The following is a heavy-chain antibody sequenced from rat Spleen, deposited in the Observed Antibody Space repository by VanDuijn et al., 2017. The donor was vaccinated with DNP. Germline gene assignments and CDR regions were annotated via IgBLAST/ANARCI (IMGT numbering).Heavy chain of an antibody. D-gene: IGHD3-1*01. CDR1: GFSLTSYH. V-gene: IGHV2-43*01. Sequence: QVQLKESGPGLVQPSQTLSLTCTVSGFSLTSYHVSWVRQPPGKGLEWMGVIWTGGSTAYNSRLKSRLSISRDTSKSQVFLKMNSLQTGDTAMYFCARRSAPFDYWGQGVMVTVSS. J-gene: IGHJ2*01. CDR3: ARRSAPFDY. CDR2: IWTGGST.